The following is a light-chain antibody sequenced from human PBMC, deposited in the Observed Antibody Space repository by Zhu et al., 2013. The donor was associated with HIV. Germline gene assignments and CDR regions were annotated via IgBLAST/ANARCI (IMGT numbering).Light chain of an antibody. CDR1: SSDVGGYNY. CDR2: EVT. CDR3: SSYAGSNNLV. J-gene: IGLJ2*01. Sequence: QSVLTQPASVSGSPGQSITISCTGTSSDVGGYNYVSWYQQHPGKAPKLMIYEVTKRPSGVPDRFSGSKSGNMASLTVSGLQADDEADYYCSSYAGSNNLVFGGGTKLTVL. V-gene: IGLV2-8*01.